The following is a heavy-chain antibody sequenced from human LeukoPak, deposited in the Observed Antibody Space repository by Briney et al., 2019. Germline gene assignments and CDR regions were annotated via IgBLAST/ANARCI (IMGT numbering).Heavy chain of an antibody. CDR3: ARDETSGSDY. D-gene: IGHD1-26*01. Sequence: PSETLSLTCTVSGGSISSSSYYWGWIRQPPGKGLEWIGNIYYSGSTYYNPSLKSRVTISVDTSNNQFSLKLSSVTAADTAFYYCARDETSGSDYWGQGTLVTVSS. CDR1: GGSISSSSYY. CDR2: IYYSGST. V-gene: IGHV4-39*07. J-gene: IGHJ4*02.